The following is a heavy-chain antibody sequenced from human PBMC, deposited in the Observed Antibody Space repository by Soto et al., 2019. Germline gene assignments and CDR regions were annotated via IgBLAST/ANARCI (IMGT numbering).Heavy chain of an antibody. CDR3: ARDHPHSYGVYYFDY. Sequence: SETLSLTCTVSGCSISSSSYYWGWIRQPPGKGLEWIGSIYYSGSTYYNPSLKSRVTISVDTSKNQFSLKVNSVTAADTAVYYCARDHPHSYGVYYFDYWGQGTPVTVS. D-gene: IGHD5-18*01. CDR2: IYYSGST. J-gene: IGHJ4*02. V-gene: IGHV4-39*07. CDR1: GCSISSSSYY.